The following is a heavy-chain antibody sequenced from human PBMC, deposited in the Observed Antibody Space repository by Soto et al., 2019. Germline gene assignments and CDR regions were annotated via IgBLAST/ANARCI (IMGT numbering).Heavy chain of an antibody. V-gene: IGHV3-23*01. CDR2: ISGSGDST. CDR3: AKDFMAIYGYNHFDS. Sequence: EVQMLESGGGVVQPGGSLRLSCAASGLTFSSYAMSWVRQAPGKGLEWVSAISGSGDSTYYAVSMSGRFSISRDNSKNSLYLQMNSMRVEDTAVYYCAKDFMAIYGYNHFDSWGQGTLVTVS. D-gene: IGHD3-10*01. J-gene: IGHJ4*02. CDR1: GLTFSSYA.